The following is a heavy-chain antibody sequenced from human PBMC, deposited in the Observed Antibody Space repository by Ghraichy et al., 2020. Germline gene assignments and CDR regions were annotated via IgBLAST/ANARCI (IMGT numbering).Heavy chain of an antibody. CDR1: GFTFSSYA. J-gene: IGHJ4*02. Sequence: GGSLRLSCSASGFTFSSYAMHWVRQAPGKGLEYVSAISSNGGSTYYADSVKGRFTISRDNSKNTLYLQMSSLRAEDTAVYYCVKSSYYYDSSGYGFDYWGQGTLVTVSS. V-gene: IGHV3-64D*06. D-gene: IGHD3-22*01. CDR2: ISSNGGST. CDR3: VKSSYYYDSSGYGFDY.